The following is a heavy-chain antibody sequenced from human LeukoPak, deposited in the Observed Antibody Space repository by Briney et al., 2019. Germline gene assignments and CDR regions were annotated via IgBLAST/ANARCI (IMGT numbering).Heavy chain of an antibody. D-gene: IGHD4-17*01. CDR2: IIPIFDTA. V-gene: IGHV1-69*05. Sequence: ASVKVSCKASGGTFSSYAISWVRQAPGQGLEWMGGIIPIFDTANYAQKFQGRVTITTDESTNTAYMELSSLRSEDTALYYCARDKTGHRYVYGDYNPFDSWGQGTLVTVSS. CDR1: GGTFSSYA. J-gene: IGHJ4*02. CDR3: ARDKTGHRYVYGDYNPFDS.